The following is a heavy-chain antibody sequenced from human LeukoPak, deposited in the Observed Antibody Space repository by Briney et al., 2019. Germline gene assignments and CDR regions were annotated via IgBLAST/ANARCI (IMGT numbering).Heavy chain of an antibody. CDR3: ARESHETREDY. CDR2: ISANNGDT. J-gene: IGHJ4*02. CDR1: GYTFPSYF. V-gene: IGHV1-18*04. Sequence: ASVNVSCKASGYTFPSYFMHWVRQAPGQGLEWMGWISANNGDTDYPPKLQDRVTMTTDTYTSTAYMELRSLRSDDTAMYYCARESHETREDYWGQGTLVTVSS. D-gene: IGHD1-1*01.